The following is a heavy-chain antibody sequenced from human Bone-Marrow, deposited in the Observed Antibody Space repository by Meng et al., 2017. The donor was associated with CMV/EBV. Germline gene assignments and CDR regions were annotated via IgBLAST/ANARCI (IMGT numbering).Heavy chain of an antibody. CDR2: TYYRSKWYN. D-gene: IGHD2-2*01. J-gene: IGHJ4*02. CDR1: GVSFSSNSAA. CDR3: ARVGSSTSCYECYFDY. Sequence: QVHLHPSRPGLAKPSPTLSPPLAISGVSFSSNSAAWNWIRQSPSRGLEWLGRTYYRSKWYNDYAVSVKSRITINPDTSKNQFSLQLNSVTPEDTAVYYCARVGSSTSCYECYFDYWGQGTLVTVSS. V-gene: IGHV6-1*01.